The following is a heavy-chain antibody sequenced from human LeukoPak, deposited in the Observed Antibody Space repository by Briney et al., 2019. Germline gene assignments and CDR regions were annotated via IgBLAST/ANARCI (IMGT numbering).Heavy chain of an antibody. CDR1: GYTFTSYY. Sequence: ASVKVSCKASGYTFTSYYMHWVRQAPGQGLEWMGIINPSGGSTSYAQKFQGRVTMTRDTSTSTVYMELSSLRSEDTAVYYCATSKHIVVVTAIRDAFDIWGQGTMVTVSS. CDR3: ATSKHIVVVTAIRDAFDI. D-gene: IGHD2-21*02. CDR2: INPSGGST. V-gene: IGHV1-46*01. J-gene: IGHJ3*02.